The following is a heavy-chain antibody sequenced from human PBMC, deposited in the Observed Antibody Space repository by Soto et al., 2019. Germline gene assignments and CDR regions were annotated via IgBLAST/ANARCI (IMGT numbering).Heavy chain of an antibody. CDR3: ARDDRSVSGVVTLDH. Sequence: VASVKVSCKATGYSFKNYAVHWVRQAPGQRLEWMGFTNEGSGNTRFSQKFQGRISITRDTSASTVYLDLSSLTSEDMAIYYCARDDRSVSGVVTLDHWGPGTLVTVSS. CDR2: TNEGSGNT. J-gene: IGHJ4*02. V-gene: IGHV1-3*01. D-gene: IGHD3-3*01. CDR1: GYSFKNYA.